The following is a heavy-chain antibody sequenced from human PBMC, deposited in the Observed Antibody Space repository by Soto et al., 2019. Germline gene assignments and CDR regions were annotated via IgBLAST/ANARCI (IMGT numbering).Heavy chain of an antibody. CDR2: IRSKAYGGTT. CDR1: GFTFGDYA. Sequence: GGSLRLSCTASGFTFGDYAMSWFRQAPGKGLEWVGFIRSKAYGGTTEYAASVKGRFTISRDDSKSIAYLQMNSLKTEDTAVYYCTRDTITYSPYYYYGMDVWRHGTTVTVSS. J-gene: IGHJ6*02. D-gene: IGHD2-15*01. V-gene: IGHV3-49*03. CDR3: TRDTITYSPYYYYGMDV.